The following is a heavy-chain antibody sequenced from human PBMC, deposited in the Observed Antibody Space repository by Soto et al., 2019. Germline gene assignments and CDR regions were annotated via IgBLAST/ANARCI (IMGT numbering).Heavy chain of an antibody. CDR3: ARDLISIPGDV. CDR1: GGSISSYY. D-gene: IGHD2-21*01. J-gene: IGHJ6*04. V-gene: IGHV4-59*01. Sequence: PSETLSLTCTVSGGSISSYYWSWIRQPPGKGLEWIGYIYYTGSTNYNPSLESRVTISLDTFKNQFSLKLTSVSAADTAVYYCARDLISIPGDVWGKGTTVTVSS. CDR2: IYYTGST.